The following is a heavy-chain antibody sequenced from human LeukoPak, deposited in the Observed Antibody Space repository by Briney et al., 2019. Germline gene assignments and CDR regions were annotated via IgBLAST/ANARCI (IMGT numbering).Heavy chain of an antibody. CDR2: INPNSGGT. D-gene: IGHD4-17*01. CDR1: GYTFTGYY. CDR3: ARTKRGYDYGDYRFDP. V-gene: IGHV1-2*02. Sequence: ASVKVSCKASGYTFTGYYMHWVRQAPGQGLEWMGWINPNSGGTNCAQKFQGRVTMTRDTSISTAYMELSRLRSDDTAVYYCARTKRGYDYGDYRFDPWGQGTLVTVSS. J-gene: IGHJ5*02.